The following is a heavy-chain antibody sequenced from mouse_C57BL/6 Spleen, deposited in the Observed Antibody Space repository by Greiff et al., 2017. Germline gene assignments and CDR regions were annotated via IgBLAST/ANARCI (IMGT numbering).Heavy chain of an antibody. D-gene: IGHD3-1*01. CDR3: GSGGYGFAY. CDR2: IDPSDGYT. J-gene: IGHJ3*01. V-gene: IGHV1-69*01. Sequence: VQLQQPGAELVMPGASVKLSCKASGYTFTSYWMHWVKQRPGQGLEWIGEIDPSDGYTNYNQKFKGKATLTVDKSSSTAYMQLSSLTSEDSAGYYCGSGGYGFAYWGQGTLVTVSA. CDR1: GYTFTSYW.